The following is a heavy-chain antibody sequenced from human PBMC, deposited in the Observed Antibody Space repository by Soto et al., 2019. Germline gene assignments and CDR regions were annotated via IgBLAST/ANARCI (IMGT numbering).Heavy chain of an antibody. CDR3: ARVRLGEMAKGFDY. Sequence: CKGSGDSFKNFGVGCVLQIQGKGLEWMGIIYPGDSDTRYSPSFQGQVTISADKSISTAYLQWSSLKASDTAMYYCARVRLGEMAKGFDYWGQGTLVTVSS. V-gene: IGHV5-51*01. J-gene: IGHJ4*02. CDR1: GDSFKNFG. D-gene: IGHD6-25*01. CDR2: IYPGDSDT.